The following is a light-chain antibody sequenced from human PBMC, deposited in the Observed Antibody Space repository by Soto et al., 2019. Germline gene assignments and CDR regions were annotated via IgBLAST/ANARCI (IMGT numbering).Light chain of an antibody. J-gene: IGLJ2*01. CDR2: GNS. CDR1: SSNIGAGYD. CDR3: QSHDSSLSGPVV. V-gene: IGLV1-40*01. Sequence: QSVLTQPPSVSGAPGQRVTISCTGSSSNIGAGYDVHWYQQLPGTAPKLLIYGNSNRPSGVPDRLSGSKSGTSASLAITGLQAEDEADYYCQSHDSSLSGPVVFGGGTKLTVL.